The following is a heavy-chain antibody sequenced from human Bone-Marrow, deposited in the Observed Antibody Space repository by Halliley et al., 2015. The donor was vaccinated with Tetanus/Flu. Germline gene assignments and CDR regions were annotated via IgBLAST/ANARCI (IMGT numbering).Heavy chain of an antibody. J-gene: IGHJ4*02. D-gene: IGHD1-1*01. CDR3: AIGSFDY. CDR2: LNPSGDYV. Sequence: APGQGLEWVGILNPSGDYVSYAQRFQGRVTITRNTSTTTVYMKLSGLRSEDTAVYYCAIGSFDYWGQGTLVTVPS. V-gene: IGHV1-46*01.